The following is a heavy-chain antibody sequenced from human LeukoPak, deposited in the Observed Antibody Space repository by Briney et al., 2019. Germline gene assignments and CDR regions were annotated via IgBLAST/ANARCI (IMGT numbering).Heavy chain of an antibody. CDR2: ISSSSSYI. D-gene: IGHD2-8*01. J-gene: IGHJ4*02. CDR3: ARXPXGLXXXR. Sequence: GGSLRLSCAASGFTFSSYSMNWVRQAPGKGLEWVSSISSSSSYIYYADSVKGRFTISRDNAKNSLYLQMNSLRAEDTAVYYCARXPXGLXXXRWXQGTLVTVSS. CDR1: GFTFSSYS. V-gene: IGHV3-21*01.